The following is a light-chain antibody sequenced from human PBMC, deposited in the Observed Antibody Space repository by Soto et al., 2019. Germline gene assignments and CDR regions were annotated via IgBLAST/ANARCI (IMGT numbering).Light chain of an antibody. J-gene: IGKJ1*01. V-gene: IGKV3-20*01. Sequence: EIVLTQSPGTLSLSPGERATLSCRASQSVNSNFLAWYQQKPGQAPRLLIYNASNRATGIPDRFSGSGSGTDFTLTISRLEPEDFAVYYCQQSGSSPRTFGQGTKVEIK. CDR3: QQSGSSPRT. CDR2: NAS. CDR1: QSVNSNF.